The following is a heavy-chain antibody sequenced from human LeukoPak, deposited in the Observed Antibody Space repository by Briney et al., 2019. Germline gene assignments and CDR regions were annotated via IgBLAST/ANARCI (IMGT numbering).Heavy chain of an antibody. CDR3: ARTGTGTTLSYYYYGMDV. CDR2: NYSGGST. V-gene: IGHV3-53*04. J-gene: IGHJ6*02. CDR1: GFTVSSNY. Sequence: PGGSLRLSCAASGFTVSSNYMSWVRQAPGKGLEWVSVNYSGGSTYYADSVKGRFTISRHNSKNTLYLQMNSLRAEDTAVYYCARTGTGTTLSYYYYGMDVWGQGTTVTVSS. D-gene: IGHD1-1*01.